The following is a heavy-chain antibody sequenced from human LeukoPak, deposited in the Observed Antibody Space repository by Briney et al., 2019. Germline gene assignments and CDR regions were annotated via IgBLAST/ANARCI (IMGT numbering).Heavy chain of an antibody. V-gene: IGHV1-2*06. J-gene: IGHJ4*02. CDR2: IDPNTGDT. D-gene: IGHD3-10*01. CDR1: GYTFTSYF. Sequence: ASVKVSCKASGYTFTSYFIHWVRQAPGQGLEWVGRIDPNTGDTIYAQNFQGRVTVTSATSISTAYMELSRLTSDDTAVYFCARLGLHGSGTYYFFDYWGQGTLVTVSS. CDR3: ARLGLHGSGTYYFFDY.